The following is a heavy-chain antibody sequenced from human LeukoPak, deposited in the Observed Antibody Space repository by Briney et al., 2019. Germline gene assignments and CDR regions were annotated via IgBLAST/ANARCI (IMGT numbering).Heavy chain of an antibody. CDR2: INWDGEAT. CDR1: GVTIADHG. D-gene: IGHD6-13*01. V-gene: IGHV3-20*04. J-gene: IGHJ4*02. Sequence: GGSLRLSCAASGVTIADHGMSWVRQVPGKGLEWVSGINWDGEATGYADSVKGRFTISRDNAKKSLYLEMNSLRDDDTALYYCARDLSSSWYSLAYWGQGTLVTVPS. CDR3: ARDLSSSWYSLAY.